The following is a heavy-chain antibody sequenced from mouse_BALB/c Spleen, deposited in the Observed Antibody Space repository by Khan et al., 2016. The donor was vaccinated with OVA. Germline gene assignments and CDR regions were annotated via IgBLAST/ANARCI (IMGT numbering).Heavy chain of an antibody. V-gene: IGHV1-5*01. Sequence: VQLQQSGTVLARPGASVKMSCEASGYSFTSYLIHWVKQRPGQGLEWIGDIYPGNSDTNYNQKFKDKAKLTAGTSASTAYMELSSLTNEDSAVDYCTGGGYSSFAYWGQGTLVTVSA. CDR2: IYPGNSDT. CDR3: TGGGYSSFAY. CDR1: GYSFTSYL. D-gene: IGHD1-3*01. J-gene: IGHJ3*01.